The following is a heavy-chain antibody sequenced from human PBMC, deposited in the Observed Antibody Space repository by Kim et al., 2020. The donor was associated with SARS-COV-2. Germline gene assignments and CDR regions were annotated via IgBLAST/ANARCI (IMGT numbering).Heavy chain of an antibody. J-gene: IGHJ4*02. D-gene: IGHD6-13*01. V-gene: IGHV3-48*03. Sequence: YYAAAVKGRFISSRDNAKNSLYLQRSSLRAEDTAIYYCATITAAGYSTPDYWGQGTLVTVSS. CDR3: ATITAAGYSTPDY.